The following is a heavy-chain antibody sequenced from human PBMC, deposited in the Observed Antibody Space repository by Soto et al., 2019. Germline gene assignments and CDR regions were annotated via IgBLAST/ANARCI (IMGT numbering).Heavy chain of an antibody. V-gene: IGHV4-31*03. D-gene: IGHD3-10*01. Sequence: PSETLSLTCTVSGGSISSGGYYWSWIRQHPGKGLEWIGYIYYSGSTYYNPSLKSRVTISVDTSKNQFSLKLSSVTAADTAVYYCARDSYYGSGSYYNWFDPWRQGTLVTVSS. CDR1: GGSISSGGYY. J-gene: IGHJ5*02. CDR3: ARDSYYGSGSYYNWFDP. CDR2: IYYSGST.